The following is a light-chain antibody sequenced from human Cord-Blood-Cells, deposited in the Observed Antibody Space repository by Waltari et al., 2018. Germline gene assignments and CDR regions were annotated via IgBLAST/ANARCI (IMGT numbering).Light chain of an antibody. CDR1: NIGSKN. CDR3: QVGDSSTVV. Sequence: SYELTQPLSVSVVLGQTARITCGGNNIGSKNVHWYQQKPGQAPVLVIYRDSNRPSGIPERFSGSNSGNTATLTISRAQAGDEADYYCQVGDSSTVVFGGGTKLTVL. CDR2: RDS. V-gene: IGLV3-9*01. J-gene: IGLJ2*01.